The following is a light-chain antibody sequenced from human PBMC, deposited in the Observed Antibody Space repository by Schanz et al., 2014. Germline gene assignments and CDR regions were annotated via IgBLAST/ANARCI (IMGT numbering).Light chain of an antibody. J-gene: IGLJ3*02. CDR1: SSDVGVYDY. CDR3: CSYAGSYTFEV. CDR2: DVS. Sequence: QSALTQPASVSGSPGQSITISCTGTSSDVGVYDYVSWYQQHPGKAPKVMIYDVSNRPSGVSNRFSGSKSGNTASLTISGLQAEDEADYYCCSYAGSYTFEVFGGGTKLTVL. V-gene: IGLV2-14*01.